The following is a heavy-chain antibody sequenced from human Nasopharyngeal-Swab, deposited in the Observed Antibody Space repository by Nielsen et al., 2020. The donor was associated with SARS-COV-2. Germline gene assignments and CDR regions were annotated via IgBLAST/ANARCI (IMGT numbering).Heavy chain of an antibody. CDR3: AREAVAGYFDY. CDR1: GFTFSSYW. CDR2: IKQDGSET. J-gene: IGHJ4*02. Sequence: GESLKISCAASGFTFSSYWMRWVRQAPGKGLEWVANIKQDGSETYYVDSVTGRFTISRANAKNSLFLQMNSLRAEDTAVYYCAREAVAGYFDYWGQGTLVTVSS. V-gene: IGHV3-7*01. D-gene: IGHD6-19*01.